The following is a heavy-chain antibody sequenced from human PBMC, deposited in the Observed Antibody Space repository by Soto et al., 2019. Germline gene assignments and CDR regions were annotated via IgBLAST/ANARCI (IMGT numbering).Heavy chain of an antibody. D-gene: IGHD1-26*01. CDR2: IWYDGSNK. CDR3: ARLKWELPLPFGMDV. J-gene: IGHJ6*02. Sequence: QVQLVESGGGVVQPGRSLRLSCAASGFTFSSYGMHWVRQAPGKGLEWVAVIWYDGSNKYYADSVKGRFTISRDNSKNTLYLQMNSLRAEDTAVYYCARLKWELPLPFGMDVWGQGTTVTVSS. CDR1: GFTFSSYG. V-gene: IGHV3-33*01.